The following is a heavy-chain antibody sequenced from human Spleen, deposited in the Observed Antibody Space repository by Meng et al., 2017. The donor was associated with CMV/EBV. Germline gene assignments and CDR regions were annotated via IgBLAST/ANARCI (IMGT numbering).Heavy chain of an antibody. CDR3: ARDTKQLVPNYGMDV. V-gene: IGHV1-18*01. J-gene: IGHJ6*02. CDR1: GYTFTNYG. Sequence: ASVKVSCKASGYTFTNYGITWVRQAPGQGLEWMGWISGYNGNINYAQKFQGRVTVTTDTSTSTAYMEMRSLTSDDTAVYYCARDTKQLVPNYGMDVWGQGTTVTVSS. D-gene: IGHD6-13*01. CDR2: ISGYNGNI.